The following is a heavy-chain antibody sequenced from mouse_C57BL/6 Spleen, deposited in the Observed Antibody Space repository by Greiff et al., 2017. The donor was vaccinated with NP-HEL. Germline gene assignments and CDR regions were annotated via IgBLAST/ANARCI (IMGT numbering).Heavy chain of an antibody. V-gene: IGHV3-6*01. D-gene: IGHD2-1*01. CDR3: ARDFQLLFFDY. J-gene: IGHJ2*01. CDR2: ISYDGSN. CDR1: GYSITSGYY. Sequence: EVKLMESGPGLVKPSQSLSLTCSVTGYSITSGYYWNWIRQFPGNKLEWMGYISYDGSNNYNLSLKNRISITRDTSKNQFFLKLNSVTTEDTATYYCARDFQLLFFDYWGQGTTLTVSS.